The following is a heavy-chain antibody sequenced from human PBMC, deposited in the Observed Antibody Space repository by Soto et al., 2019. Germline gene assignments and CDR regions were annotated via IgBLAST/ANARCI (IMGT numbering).Heavy chain of an antibody. Sequence: EVQLVESGGGLVQPRRSLRLSCAASGFTFDDYAMHWVRQVPGKGLEWVSGINWNSGSIGYADSVKGRFAISRDNAKNSLHLQMNSLRAEDTAFYYCVKDESINWYSGHFRHWGQGTLVTVSS. CDR1: GFTFDDYA. V-gene: IGHV3-9*01. CDR3: VKDESINWYSGHFRH. CDR2: INWNSGSI. J-gene: IGHJ1*01. D-gene: IGHD6-13*01.